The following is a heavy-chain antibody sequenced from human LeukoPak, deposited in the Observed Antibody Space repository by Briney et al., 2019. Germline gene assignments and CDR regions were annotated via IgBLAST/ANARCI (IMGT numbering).Heavy chain of an antibody. CDR3: AKGYIIAGRQWYLDL. CDR1: GFTVSSKY. D-gene: IGHD6-13*01. V-gene: IGHV3-7*01. J-gene: IGHJ2*01. Sequence: GGSLRLSCAASGFTVSSKYMNWVRQAPGKGLEWVANIHHDGRETYYADSVKGRFIISRDNAKDSLYLQMNSLRAEDAAVYYCAKGYIIAGRQWYLDLWGRGTLVGVSS. CDR2: IHHDGRET.